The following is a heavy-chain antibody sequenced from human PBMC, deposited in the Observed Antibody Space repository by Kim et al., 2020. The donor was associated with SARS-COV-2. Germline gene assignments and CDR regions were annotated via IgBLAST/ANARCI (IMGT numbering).Heavy chain of an antibody. J-gene: IGHJ4*02. CDR1: GYTFTGYY. CDR2: INPNSGGT. V-gene: IGHV1-2*02. D-gene: IGHD5-18*01. Sequence: VKVSCKASGYTFTGYYMHWVRQAPGQGLEWMGWINPNSGGTNYAQKFQGRVTMTRDTSISTAYMELSRLRSDDTAVYYCARDSIDTAMVMTFHFDYWGQGTLVTVSS. CDR3: ARDSIDTAMVMTFHFDY.